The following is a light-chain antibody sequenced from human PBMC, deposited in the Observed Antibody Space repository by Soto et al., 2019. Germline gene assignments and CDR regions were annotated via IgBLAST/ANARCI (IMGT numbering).Light chain of an antibody. Sequence: QSALTQPPSVSGAPGQRVTISCTGSSSNIGAGYDVHWFQQVPGTAPKLLIYSSYNRPSGVPDRFSGSKSGTSASLAITGLQAEDEADFYCQSYDTGLSGYVFGTGTQLTVL. CDR1: SSNIGAGYD. CDR2: SSY. J-gene: IGLJ1*01. CDR3: QSYDTGLSGYV. V-gene: IGLV1-40*01.